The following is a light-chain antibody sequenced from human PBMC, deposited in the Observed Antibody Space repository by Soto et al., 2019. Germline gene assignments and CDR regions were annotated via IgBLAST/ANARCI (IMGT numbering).Light chain of an antibody. J-gene: IGLJ1*01. CDR1: SGYSNYK. CDR2: VGTGGIVG. V-gene: IGLV9-49*01. CDR3: GADHGSGSNFVYV. Sequence: QSVLTQPPSASASLGASVTLTCTLSSGYSNYKVDWYQQRPGKGPRFVMRVGTGGIVGSKGDGIPDRFSVLGSGLNRSLTIKNIQEEDESDYLCGADHGSGSNFVYVFGTGTKVTVL.